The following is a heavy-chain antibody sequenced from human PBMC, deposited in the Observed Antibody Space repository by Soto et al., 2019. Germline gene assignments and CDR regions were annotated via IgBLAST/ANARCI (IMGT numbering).Heavy chain of an antibody. CDR2: ISGSGVGT. Sequence: EVQLLESGGGLVQPGGTLRLSCEASGFTFSSYDMSWVRQAPGKGLEWVSAISGSGVGTFYAESVKGRFTISRDNSKNTLYVQMNSLRVEDTAIYYCAKEDDAWTNGYFDLWGQGTMVTVSS. J-gene: IGHJ3*01. D-gene: IGHD2-8*01. CDR3: AKEDDAWTNGYFDL. V-gene: IGHV3-23*01. CDR1: GFTFSSYD.